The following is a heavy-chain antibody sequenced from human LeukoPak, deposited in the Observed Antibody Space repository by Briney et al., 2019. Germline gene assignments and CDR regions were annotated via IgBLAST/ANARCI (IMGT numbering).Heavy chain of an antibody. CDR2: ISTGSNHI. V-gene: IGHV3-21*06. Sequence: GGSLRLSCAASGFIFSTYNMNWVRQAPGKGLEWVSSISTGSNHIFYADSVKGRFTISRENAKNSLYLQMSSLRAEDTAVYYCARRDSGGYCFDYWGQGTLVAISS. CDR3: ARRDSGGYCFDY. D-gene: IGHD3-22*01. CDR1: GFIFSTYN. J-gene: IGHJ4*02.